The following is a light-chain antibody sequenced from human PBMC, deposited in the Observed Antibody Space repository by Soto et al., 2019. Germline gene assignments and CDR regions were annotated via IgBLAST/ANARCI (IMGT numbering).Light chain of an antibody. V-gene: IGLV2-14*03. Sequence: QSVLTQPASVSGSPGQSSTISCTGTSSDFGGYNYVYWYQQHPGKAPKLMIYDVSSRPSGVSNRFSGSKSGNTASLTISGLLSEDEGDYYCTSYTTDKTPLFGGGTKLPVL. CDR3: TSYTTDKTPL. CDR1: SSDFGGYNY. J-gene: IGLJ2*01. CDR2: DVS.